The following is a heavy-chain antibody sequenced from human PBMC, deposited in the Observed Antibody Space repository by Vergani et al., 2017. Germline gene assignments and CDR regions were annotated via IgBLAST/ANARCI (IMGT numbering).Heavy chain of an antibody. CDR2: ISGSGRTT. J-gene: IGHJ3*02. CDR3: AKDLVIYSGDALEAFDI. CDR1: GFTFSNFA. V-gene: IGHV3-23*04. D-gene: IGHD2-21*01. Sequence: EVQLVESGGGLVQPGGSLRLSCAASGFTFSNFAISWVRQAPGKGLEWVSGISGSGRTTYYAASVKGRFTISRDNSKNTLYLQMNSLRAEDTAVYYCAKDLVIYSGDALEAFDIWGQGTMVTVSS.